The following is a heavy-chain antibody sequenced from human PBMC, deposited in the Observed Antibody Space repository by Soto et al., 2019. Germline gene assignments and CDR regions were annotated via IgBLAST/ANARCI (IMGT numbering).Heavy chain of an antibody. D-gene: IGHD3-3*01. CDR2: NNHSGST. Sequence: QVHLQQWGAGLLKPSETLSLTCAVYGGSFSGYYWSWIRQPPGKGLEWIGENNHSGSTNYNPSLKTRVTISLDTSKNQFSLRLSSVTAADTAVYYCASPPLRFLEWRKVGEYFQHWGQGTMVTVSS. J-gene: IGHJ1*01. CDR3: ASPPLRFLEWRKVGEYFQH. CDR1: GGSFSGYY. V-gene: IGHV4-34*01.